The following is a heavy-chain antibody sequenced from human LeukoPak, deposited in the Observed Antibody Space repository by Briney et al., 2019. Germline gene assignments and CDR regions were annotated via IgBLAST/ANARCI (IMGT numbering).Heavy chain of an antibody. D-gene: IGHD4-17*01. CDR1: GGSISSYY. CDR2: IYYSGST. CDR3: ARESGDQYFDY. V-gene: IGHV4-59*01. J-gene: IGHJ4*02. Sequence: PSETLSLTCTVSGGSISSYYWSWIRQPPGKGLEWIGYIYYSGSTNYNPSLKSRVTISVDTSKNQFSLKLSSVTAADTAVYYCARESGDQYFDYWGQGTLVTVSS.